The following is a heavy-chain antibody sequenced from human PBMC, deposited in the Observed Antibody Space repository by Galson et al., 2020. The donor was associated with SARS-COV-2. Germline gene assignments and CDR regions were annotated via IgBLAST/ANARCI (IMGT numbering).Heavy chain of an antibody. CDR1: GGSISSASYY. CDR3: ARYGRSIDY. Sequence: SETLSLTCTVSGGSISSASYYWGWIRQPPGKGPQWIGNIYYSGSTYYNPSLKTRLTISVDTSKNQFSLKLSSVTAADTAIYYCARYGRSIDYWGQGTLVTVSS. D-gene: IGHD2-21*01. J-gene: IGHJ4*02. V-gene: IGHV4-39*01. CDR2: IYYSGST.